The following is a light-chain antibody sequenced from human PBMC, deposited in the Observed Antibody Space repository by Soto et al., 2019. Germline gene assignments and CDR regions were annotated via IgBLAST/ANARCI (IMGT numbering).Light chain of an antibody. CDR3: SSYAGSNTYV. CDR1: SSDVGGYNY. Sequence: QSALAQPPSASGSPGQSVTISFTGTSSDVGGYNYVSWYQQHPGKAPRLMIYEASKRPSGVPDRFSGSKSGSTASLTVSGLQAEDEADYYCSSYAGSNTYVFGTGTKVTVL. V-gene: IGLV2-8*01. CDR2: EAS. J-gene: IGLJ1*01.